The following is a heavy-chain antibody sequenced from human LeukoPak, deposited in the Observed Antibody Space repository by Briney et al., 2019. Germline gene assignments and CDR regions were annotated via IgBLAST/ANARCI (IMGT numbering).Heavy chain of an antibody. Sequence: GGSLRLSCAASGFTVSSNYMSCVRQAPGKGLEWVSVIYSGGSTYYADSVKGRFTISRDNSKNTLYLQMNSLRAEDTAVYYCARGYYDILTGYRTFDYWGQGTLVTVSS. V-gene: IGHV3-53*01. CDR1: GFTVSSNY. CDR3: ARGYYDILTGYRTFDY. D-gene: IGHD3-9*01. J-gene: IGHJ4*02. CDR2: IYSGGST.